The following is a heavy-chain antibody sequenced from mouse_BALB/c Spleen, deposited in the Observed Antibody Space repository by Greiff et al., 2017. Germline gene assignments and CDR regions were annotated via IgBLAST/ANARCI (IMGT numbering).Heavy chain of an antibody. CDR3: ARQRDGGFAY. D-gene: IGHD2-3*01. CDR2: ISNGGGST. CDR1: GFTFSSYT. Sequence: EVQGVESGGGLVQPGGSLKLSCAASGFTFSSYTMSWVRQTPEKRLEWVAYISNGGGSTYYPDTVKGRFTISRDNAKNTLYLQMSSLKSEDTAMYYCARQRDGGFAYWGQGTLVTVSA. J-gene: IGHJ3*01. V-gene: IGHV5-12-2*01.